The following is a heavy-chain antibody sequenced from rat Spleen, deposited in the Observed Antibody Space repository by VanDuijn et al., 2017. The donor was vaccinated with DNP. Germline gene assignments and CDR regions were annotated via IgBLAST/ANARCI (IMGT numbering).Heavy chain of an antibody. CDR2: INSAGST. D-gene: IGHD5-1*01. J-gene: IGHJ4*01. CDR3: ARVQLGYYALDA. V-gene: IGHV3-3*01. Sequence: VHLQESGPGLVKPSQSLSLTGSVTGYSITSSYRWNWIRKFPGNKLEWMGYINSAGSTNYNPSLKSRISITRDTSKNQFFLQVNSVTTEETATYYCARVQLGYYALDAWGQGTSVTVSS. CDR1: GYSITSSYR.